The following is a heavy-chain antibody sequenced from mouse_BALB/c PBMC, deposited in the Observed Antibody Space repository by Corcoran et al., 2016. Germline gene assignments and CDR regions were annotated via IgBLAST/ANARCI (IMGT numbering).Heavy chain of an antibody. CDR2: INTYTGEP. J-gene: IGHJ4*01. Sequence: QIQLVQSGPELKKPGETVKISCKASGYTFTNYGMNWVKQAPGKGLKWMGWINTYTGEPTYADDFKGRFAFSLETSASTAYLQINNLKNEDMATYFCAREPYAMYYWGQGTSVTVPS. CDR1: GYTFTNYG. CDR3: AREPYAMYY. V-gene: IGHV9-1*02.